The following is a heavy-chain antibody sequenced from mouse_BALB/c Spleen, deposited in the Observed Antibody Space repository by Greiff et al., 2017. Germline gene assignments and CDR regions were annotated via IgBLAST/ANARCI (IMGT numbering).Heavy chain of an antibody. Sequence: DVMLVESGGGLVQPGGSLRLSCATSGFTFTDYYMSWVRQPPGKALEWLGFIRNKANGYTTEYSASVKGRFTISRDNSQSILYLQMNTLRAEDSVTYCGAREGGAFDVWGAGTTVTVSS. J-gene: IGHJ1*01. CDR3: AREGGAFDV. CDR2: IRNKANGYTT. V-gene: IGHV7-3*02. CDR1: GFTFTDYY.